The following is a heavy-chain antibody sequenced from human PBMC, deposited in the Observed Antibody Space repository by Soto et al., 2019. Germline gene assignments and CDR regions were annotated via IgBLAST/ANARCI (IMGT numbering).Heavy chain of an antibody. Sequence: GGSLRLSCSASGFTFSSYAMRWVRQAPGKGLEYVSAISSNGGSTYYADSVKGRFTISRDNSKNTLYLQMSSLRAEDTAVYYCVKSYSSSWYFWFDPWGQGTLVTVSS. CDR3: VKSYSSSWYFWFDP. CDR1: GFTFSSYA. J-gene: IGHJ5*02. CDR2: ISSNGGST. D-gene: IGHD6-13*01. V-gene: IGHV3-64D*06.